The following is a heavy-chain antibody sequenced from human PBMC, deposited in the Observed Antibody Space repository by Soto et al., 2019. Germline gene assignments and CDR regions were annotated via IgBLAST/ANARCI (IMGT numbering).Heavy chain of an antibody. CDR1: GGSFSGYY. Sequence: SETLSLTCAVYGGSFSGYYWSWIRQPPGKGLEWIGEINHSGSTNYNPSLKSRVTISVDTSKNQFSLKLSSVTAADTAVYYCARRVRRGYSYGGSFDYWGQGTLVTVS. D-gene: IGHD5-18*01. V-gene: IGHV4-34*01. CDR2: INHSGST. J-gene: IGHJ4*02. CDR3: ARRVRRGYSYGGSFDY.